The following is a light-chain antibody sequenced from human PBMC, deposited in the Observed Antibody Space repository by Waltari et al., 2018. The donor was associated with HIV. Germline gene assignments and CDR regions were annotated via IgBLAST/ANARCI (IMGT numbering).Light chain of an antibody. CDR3: SSYTSSSILYV. CDR2: DVS. J-gene: IGLJ1*01. CDR1: SSDVGGYNY. Sequence: QSALTQPASVSGSPGQSITISCTGTSSDVGGYNYVSWYQQHPGKAPTLMIYDVSNRPAGVSNRFSGSKSGNTASLTISGLQAEDEADYYCSSYTSSSILYVFGTGTKVTVL. V-gene: IGLV2-14*03.